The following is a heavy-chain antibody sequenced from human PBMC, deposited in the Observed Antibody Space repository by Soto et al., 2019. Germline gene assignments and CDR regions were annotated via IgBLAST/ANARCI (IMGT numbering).Heavy chain of an antibody. Sequence: GGSLRLSCAASGVTFSSYAMSWVRQAQGKGLEWVSAISGSGDSTYYADSVKGRFTISRDNSKHTLHLQMNSLRVEDTAVYYCAQDRMDPRAECSRTSCLGWFGPWGQGTLVTVSS. CDR1: GVTFSSYA. V-gene: IGHV3-23*01. CDR2: ISGSGDST. D-gene: IGHD2-2*01. CDR3: AQDRMDPRAECSRTSCLGWFGP. J-gene: IGHJ5*02.